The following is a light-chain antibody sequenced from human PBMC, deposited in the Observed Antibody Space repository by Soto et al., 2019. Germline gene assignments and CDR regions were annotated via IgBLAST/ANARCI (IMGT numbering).Light chain of an antibody. CDR1: QSVNSR. Sequence: IVLTQSPGTLALSPGERATLSCRASQSVNSRLAWYQHKPGQAPRLLIYDASNRATGIPARFSGSGSGTDFTLTISSLEPEDSAVYYCQQRSNWPWTFGQGTKVDIK. CDR3: QQRSNWPWT. J-gene: IGKJ1*01. V-gene: IGKV3-11*01. CDR2: DAS.